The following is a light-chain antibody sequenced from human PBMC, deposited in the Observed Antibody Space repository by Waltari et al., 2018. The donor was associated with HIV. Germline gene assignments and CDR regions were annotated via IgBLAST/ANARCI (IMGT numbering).Light chain of an antibody. J-gene: IGLJ2*01. CDR3: CSYAGSSTHVV. Sequence: PGQSIPISCTGTSSDVGSYNLVSWYQQHPGKAPKLMIYEVSKRPSGVSNRFSGSKSGNTASLTISGLQAEDEADYYCCSYAGSSTHVVFGGGTKLTVL. V-gene: IGLV2-23*02. CDR1: SSDVGSYNL. CDR2: EVS.